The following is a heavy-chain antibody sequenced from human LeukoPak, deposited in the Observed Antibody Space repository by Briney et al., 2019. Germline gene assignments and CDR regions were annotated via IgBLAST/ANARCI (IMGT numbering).Heavy chain of an antibody. CDR2: INHSGST. CDR3: ARVFDWGSQAYFYYMDV. V-gene: IGHV4-34*01. Sequence: SETLSLTCAVYGGSFSGYYWSWIRQPPGKGLEWIGEINHSGSTNYNPSLKSRVTISVDTSKKQFSLKVSSVTAADTAVYYCARVFDWGSQAYFYYMDVWGKGTTVTISS. CDR1: GGSFSGYY. J-gene: IGHJ6*03. D-gene: IGHD3-16*01.